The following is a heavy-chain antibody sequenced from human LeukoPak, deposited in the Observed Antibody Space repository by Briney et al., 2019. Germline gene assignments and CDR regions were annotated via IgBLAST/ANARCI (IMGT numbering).Heavy chain of an antibody. Sequence: PSETLSLTCTVSGGSISSYYWSWIRQPPGKGLEWIGYIYYSGSTYHNPSLKSRVTISVDTSKNQFSLKLSSVTAADTAVYYCARIAGYNYGYNYFDSWGQGTLVTVSS. CDR3: ARIAGYNYGYNYFDS. J-gene: IGHJ4*02. CDR1: GGSISSYY. D-gene: IGHD5-18*01. V-gene: IGHV4-59*01. CDR2: IYYSGST.